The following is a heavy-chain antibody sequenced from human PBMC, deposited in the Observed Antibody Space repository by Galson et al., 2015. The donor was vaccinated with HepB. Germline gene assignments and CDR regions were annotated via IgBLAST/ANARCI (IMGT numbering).Heavy chain of an antibody. CDR1: GFTFDDYA. V-gene: IGHV3-49*04. J-gene: IGHJ6*02. CDR2: IRSKAYGGTT. D-gene: IGHD3-3*01. CDR3: TTDDFGAGRLRFLEWLLSHYYGMDV. Sequence: SLRLSCAASGFTFDDYAMHWVRQAPGKGLEWVGFIRSKAYGGTTDYAAPVKGRFTISRDDSKNTLYLQMNSLKTEDTAVYYCTTDDFGAGRLRFLEWLLSHYYGMDVWGQGTTVTVSS.